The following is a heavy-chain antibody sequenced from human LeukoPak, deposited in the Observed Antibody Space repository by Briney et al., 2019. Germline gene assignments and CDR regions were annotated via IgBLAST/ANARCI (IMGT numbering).Heavy chain of an antibody. J-gene: IGHJ4*02. CDR3: VRDNPRCCGVVPANIDDY. V-gene: IGHV3-21*01. CDR1: GFTFSSHS. Sequence: GGSLRLSCAASGFTFSSHSMNWVRQAPGKGLEWVSSISSSSSYIYYADSVRGRFTISRDNARNSLYLQMHSLRAEDTAVYYCVRDNPRCCGVVPANIDDYWGQGTLVTVSS. D-gene: IGHD2-15*01. CDR2: ISSSSSYI.